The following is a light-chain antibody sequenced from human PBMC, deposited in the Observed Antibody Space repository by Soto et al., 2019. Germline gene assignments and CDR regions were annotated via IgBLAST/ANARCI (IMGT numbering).Light chain of an antibody. CDR2: GAS. J-gene: IGKJ4*01. V-gene: IGKV3-20*01. CDR3: QQYDNPPLP. Sequence: EIVLTQSPGTLSLSPGERATLSCRASQSVSNNYLAWYQQKPGQAPRLLIYGASNRATGIPDRFSGSGSGTDFTLTISRLEPEDFAVYYCQQYDNPPLPFGGGTKVDIK. CDR1: QSVSNNY.